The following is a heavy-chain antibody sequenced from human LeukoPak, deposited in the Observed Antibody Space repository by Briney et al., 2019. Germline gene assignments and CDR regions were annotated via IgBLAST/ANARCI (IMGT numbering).Heavy chain of an antibody. V-gene: IGHV4-38-2*02. Sequence: SETLSLTCTVSGYSISSGYYWGWIRQPPGKGLEWIGSTYHSGSTYYNPSLKSRVTISVDTSKNQFSLKLSSVTAADTAVYYCARLDSGPPFYGMDVWGQGTTVTVSS. D-gene: IGHD1-26*01. CDR1: GYSISSGYY. CDR3: ARLDSGPPFYGMDV. J-gene: IGHJ6*02. CDR2: TYHSGST.